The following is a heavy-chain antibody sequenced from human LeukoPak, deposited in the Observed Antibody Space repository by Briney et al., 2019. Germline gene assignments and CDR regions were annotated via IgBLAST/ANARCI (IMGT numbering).Heavy chain of an antibody. CDR1: GFNFDDYA. CDR3: VKDRGFGSGSYGHFDY. Sequence: PGGSLRLSCAASGFNFDDYAIHWVRQAPGEGLEWVSDISWNSGNVGYADSVKGRFTISRDNAKDSVYLQMNSLRSEDTAFYYCVKDRGFGSGSYGHFDYWGQGALVTVSS. V-gene: IGHV3-9*01. D-gene: IGHD3-10*01. J-gene: IGHJ4*02. CDR2: ISWNSGNV.